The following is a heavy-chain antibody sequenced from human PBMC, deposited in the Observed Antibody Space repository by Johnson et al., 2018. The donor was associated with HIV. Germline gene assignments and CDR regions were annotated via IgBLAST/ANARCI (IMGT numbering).Heavy chain of an antibody. D-gene: IGHD3-22*01. V-gene: IGHV3-7*01. CDR1: GFTFSSYW. CDR2: IKQDGSEK. J-gene: IGHJ3*02. CDR3: ARDKPIVVVMKSDAFDI. Sequence: VQLVESGGGLVQPGGSLRLSCAASGFTFSSYWMSWVRQAPGKGLEWVANIKQDGSEKYYVDSVKGRFTISRDNAKNSLYLQMNSLRAEDTAVYYCARDKPIVVVMKSDAFDIWGQGTMVTVSS.